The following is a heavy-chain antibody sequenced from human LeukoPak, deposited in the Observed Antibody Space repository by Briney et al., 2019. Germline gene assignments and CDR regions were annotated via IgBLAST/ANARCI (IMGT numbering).Heavy chain of an antibody. CDR3: AKDKWEMATITPPDY. CDR2: ISGSSSYI. Sequence: GGSLRLSCAASGFTFSSYSMNWVRQAPGKGLEWVSSISGSSSYIYYADSVRGRFTISRDNSKNTLYLQMNSLRAEDTAVYYCAKDKWEMATITPPDYWGQGTLVTVSS. V-gene: IGHV3-21*01. CDR1: GFTFSSYS. J-gene: IGHJ4*02. D-gene: IGHD5-24*01.